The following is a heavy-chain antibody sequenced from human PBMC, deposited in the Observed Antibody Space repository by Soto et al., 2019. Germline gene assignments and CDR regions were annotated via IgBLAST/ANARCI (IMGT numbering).Heavy chain of an antibody. Sequence: EVQLLESGGGLVQPGGSLRLSCAASGFTFGNYAFSWVRQAPGKGLEWVSVISGGGDATYYPDSVKGRFTTSRDNSKNTVYLQMNSLRAEDTAVYYCAKKSLRSITLPALYYFDYWGQGTLVTVSS. J-gene: IGHJ4*02. CDR3: AKKSLRSITLPALYYFDY. CDR1: GFTFGNYA. D-gene: IGHD1-20*01. V-gene: IGHV3-23*01. CDR2: ISGGGDAT.